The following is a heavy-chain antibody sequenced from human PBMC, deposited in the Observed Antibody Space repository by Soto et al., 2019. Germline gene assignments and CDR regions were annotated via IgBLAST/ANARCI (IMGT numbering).Heavy chain of an antibody. CDR3: ARTLYYYDSSGYSFDY. V-gene: IGHV4-59*01. CDR1: GGSISSYY. J-gene: IGHJ4*02. CDR2: IYYSDST. Sequence: SETLFLTCTVSGGSISSYYWSWIRQPPGKGLEWIGYIYYSDSTNYNPSLKSRVTISVDTSKSQFSVKLNSVTAADTAVYYCARTLYYYDSSGYSFDYWGQGTLVTVSS. D-gene: IGHD3-22*01.